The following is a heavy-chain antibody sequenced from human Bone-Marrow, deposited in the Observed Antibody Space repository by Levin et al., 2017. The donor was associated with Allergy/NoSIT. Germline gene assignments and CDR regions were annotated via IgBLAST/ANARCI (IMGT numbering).Heavy chain of an antibody. D-gene: IGHD4-11*01. J-gene: IGHJ4*02. CDR2: IRSNANSYAT. CDR1: GFTFSVST. Sequence: GGSLRLSCAASGFTFSVSTFNWVRQAPGKGLEWVGRIRSNANSYATAYGDSVKGRFTITRDDSKKTTSLQMDSLQTDDTAIYYCTRQGGTYLASSNAEYWGQGILVTVSS. V-gene: IGHV3-73*01. CDR3: TRQGGTYLASSNAEY.